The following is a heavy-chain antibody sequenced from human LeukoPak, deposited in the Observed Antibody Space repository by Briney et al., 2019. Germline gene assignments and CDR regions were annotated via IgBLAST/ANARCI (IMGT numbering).Heavy chain of an antibody. CDR3: AGRRVLDASFDY. CDR2: IYSGDNT. CDR1: GFTVSNNY. Sequence: GWPLRISCAASGFTVSNNYMSWVRQAPSKGLHWVSVIYSGDNTYYVESVKGRFTISRDNSNNTLFLQMNRLRAEDTAVYYCAGRRVLDASFDYWGQGTLVTVSS. J-gene: IGHJ4*02. V-gene: IGHV3-66*02. D-gene: IGHD3-16*01.